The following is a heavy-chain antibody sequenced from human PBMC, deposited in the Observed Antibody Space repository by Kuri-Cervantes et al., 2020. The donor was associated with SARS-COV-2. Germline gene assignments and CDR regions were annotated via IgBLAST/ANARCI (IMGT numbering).Heavy chain of an antibody. CDR1: GFTFDDYA. D-gene: IGHD6-13*01. Sequence: LSLTCAASGFTFDDYAMHWVRQAPGKGLEWVSGISWNSGSIGYADSVKGRFTISRDNAKNSLYLQMNSLRAEDMALYYCAKGIAAAGVGAFDIWGQRTMVTVSS. V-gene: IGHV3-9*03. J-gene: IGHJ3*02. CDR2: ISWNSGSI. CDR3: AKGIAAAGVGAFDI.